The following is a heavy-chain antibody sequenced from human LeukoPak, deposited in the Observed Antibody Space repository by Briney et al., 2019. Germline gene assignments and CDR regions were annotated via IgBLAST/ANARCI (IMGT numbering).Heavy chain of an antibody. V-gene: IGHV3-48*03. Sequence: GGSLRLSCAASGFTFSSYEMNWVRQAPGKGLEWVSYISSSGSTIYYADSVKGRFTISRDNAKNSLYLQMNSLRAEDTAVYYCARAPRFRLVGVPKGPFDPWGQGTLVTVSS. CDR1: GFTFSSYE. J-gene: IGHJ5*02. CDR3: ARAPRFRLVGVPKGPFDP. D-gene: IGHD1-26*01. CDR2: ISSSGSTI.